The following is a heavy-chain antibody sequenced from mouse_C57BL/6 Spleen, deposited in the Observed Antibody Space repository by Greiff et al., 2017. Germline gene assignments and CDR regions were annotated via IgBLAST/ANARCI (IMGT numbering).Heavy chain of an antibody. V-gene: IGHV1-62-2*01. D-gene: IGHD2-10*01. CDR1: GYTFTEYT. CDR3: ASTYYGNYFDY. Sequence: VKLVESGAELVKPGASVKLSCKASGYTFTEYTIHWVKQRSGQGLEWIGWFYPGSGSIKYNEKFKDKATLTADKSSSTVYMELSRLTSEDSAVYFCASTYYGNYFDYWGQGTTLTVSS. J-gene: IGHJ2*01. CDR2: FYPGSGSI.